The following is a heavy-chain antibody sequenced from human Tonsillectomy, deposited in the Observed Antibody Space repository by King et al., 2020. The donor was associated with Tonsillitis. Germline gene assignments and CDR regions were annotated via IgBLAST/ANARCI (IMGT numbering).Heavy chain of an antibody. CDR2: ISYDGSHK. CDR3: AKDFGGVRLAVGGMAPGAA. CDR1: GFTFSNYG. D-gene: IGHD6-19*01. Sequence: VQLVESGGGVVQPGRSLRLSCAASGFTFSNYGMHWVRQAPGKGLDWVAVISYDGSHKNYADSVKGRFTISRDNSKNTLYLQMNSLRAEDTAVYYCAKDFGGVRLAVGGMAPGAAGGQGTLVPVSS. J-gene: IGHJ4*02. V-gene: IGHV3-30*18.